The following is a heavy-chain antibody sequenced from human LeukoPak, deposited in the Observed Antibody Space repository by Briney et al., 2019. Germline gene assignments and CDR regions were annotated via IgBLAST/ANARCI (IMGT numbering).Heavy chain of an antibody. J-gene: IGHJ4*02. Sequence: SETLSLTCTVSGGSISSSSYYWGWIRQPPGKGLEWIGSIYYSGSTYYNPSLKSRVTISVDTSKNQFSLKLSSVTAADTAVYYCARVGNTQVFDYWGQGTLVTVSS. V-gene: IGHV4-39*07. CDR2: IYYSGST. CDR3: ARVGNTQVFDY. D-gene: IGHD1-26*01. CDR1: GGSISSSSYY.